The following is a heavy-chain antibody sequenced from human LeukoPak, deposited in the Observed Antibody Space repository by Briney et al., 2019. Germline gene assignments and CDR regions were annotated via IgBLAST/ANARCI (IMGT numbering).Heavy chain of an antibody. CDR1: GYTFTSYD. J-gene: IGHJ5*02. V-gene: IGHV1-46*01. CDR3: ARDVDTANWFDP. CDR2: INPSGGST. D-gene: IGHD5-18*01. Sequence: RASVKVSCKASGYTFTSYDINWARQAPGQGLEWMGIINPSGGSTSYAQKFQGRVTMTRDTSTSTVYMELSSLRSEDTAVYYCARDVDTANWFDPWGQGTLVTVSS.